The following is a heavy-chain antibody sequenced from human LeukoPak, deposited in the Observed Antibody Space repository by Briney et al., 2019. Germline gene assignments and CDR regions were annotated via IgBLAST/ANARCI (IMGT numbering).Heavy chain of an antibody. CDR1: GFTFSGYA. D-gene: IGHD4-17*01. V-gene: IGHV3-33*01. Sequence: PGGSLRLSCAASGFTFSGYAMHWVRQAPGKGLEWVAVTWFDGSKKYYEESVKGRFTISRDNSKNTLDLQMSSLRAEDTAVYFCARDSNVFSYSGDPLWHFDLWGRGTLVTVSS. J-gene: IGHJ2*01. CDR3: ARDSNVFSYSGDPLWHFDL. CDR2: TWFDGSKK.